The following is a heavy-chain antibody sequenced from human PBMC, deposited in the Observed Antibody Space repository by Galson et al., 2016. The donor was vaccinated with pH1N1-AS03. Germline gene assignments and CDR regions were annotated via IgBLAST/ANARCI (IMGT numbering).Heavy chain of an antibody. D-gene: IGHD4-17*01. Sequence: SLRLSCAASGFTFRYAWMSWVRQAPGKGLEWVGRIKSKTDGGTTDFAAPVEGRFTISRDDSKNMLYLQMNSLKTKDSAMYYCTKEGYGDYFDYWGQGTLVTVSS. V-gene: IGHV3-15*01. CDR2: IKSKTDGGTT. J-gene: IGHJ4*02. CDR1: GFTFRYAW. CDR3: TKEGYGDYFDY.